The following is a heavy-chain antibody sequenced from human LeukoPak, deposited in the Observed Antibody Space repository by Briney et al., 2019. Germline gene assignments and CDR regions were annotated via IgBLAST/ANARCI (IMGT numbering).Heavy chain of an antibody. D-gene: IGHD3-9*01. Sequence: ASVKVSCKASGGTFSSYAISWVRQAPGQGLEWMGGIIPIFGTANYAQKFQGGVTITTDESTSTAYMELSSLRSEDTAVYYCARGSGVGHYDILTGYPYFDYWGQGTLVTVSS. CDR2: IIPIFGTA. V-gene: IGHV1-69*05. CDR1: GGTFSSYA. J-gene: IGHJ4*02. CDR3: ARGSGVGHYDILTGYPYFDY.